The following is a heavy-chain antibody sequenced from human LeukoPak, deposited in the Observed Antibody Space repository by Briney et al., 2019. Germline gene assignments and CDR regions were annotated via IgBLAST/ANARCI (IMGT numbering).Heavy chain of an antibody. CDR3: GRDGIQLWLRGYFDP. Sequence: PGGSLRLSCAASGFTFSSYSMNWVRQAPGKGLEWVAVISYDGGNKYYADSVKGRFTISRDNSKNTLYLQLNSLRAEDTAVYYCGRDGIQLWLRGYFDPWGQGTLVTVSS. CDR1: GFTFSSYS. V-gene: IGHV3-30*03. J-gene: IGHJ5*02. D-gene: IGHD5-18*01. CDR2: ISYDGGNK.